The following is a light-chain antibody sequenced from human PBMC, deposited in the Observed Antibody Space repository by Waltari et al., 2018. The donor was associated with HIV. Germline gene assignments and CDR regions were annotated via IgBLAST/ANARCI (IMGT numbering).Light chain of an antibody. V-gene: IGKV3-15*01. CDR1: QSVSSN. CDR3: QQYNNWPSGT. Sequence: EIVMTQSPATLSVSPGERATLSCRASQSVSSNLAWYQQKPGQAPRFLIYGASTRATGIPARFSGSGSGTEFTLTISSLQSEDFAVYYCQQYNNWPSGTFGQGTRLEIK. J-gene: IGKJ5*01. CDR2: GAS.